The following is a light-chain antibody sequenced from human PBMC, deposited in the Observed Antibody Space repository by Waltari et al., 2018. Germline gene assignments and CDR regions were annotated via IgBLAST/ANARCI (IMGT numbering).Light chain of an antibody. V-gene: IGKV3-11*01. Sequence: EIVLTQSPATLSLSPGERATLSCRASQSVRSYLAWYQQKPGQAPRLLIYDASNRATGITARFSGSGSGTDFTLTISSLEPEDFAVSYCQQRSNFSLTFGGGTKVEIK. J-gene: IGKJ4*01. CDR3: QQRSNFSLT. CDR2: DAS. CDR1: QSVRSY.